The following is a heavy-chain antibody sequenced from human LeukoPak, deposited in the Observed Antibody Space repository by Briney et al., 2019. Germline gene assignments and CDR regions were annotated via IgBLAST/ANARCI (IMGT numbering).Heavy chain of an antibody. Sequence: SETLSLTCTVSGGSISSSSYYWGWICQPPGKGLEWIGSIYYSGSTYYNPSLKSRVTISVDTSKNQFSLKLSSVTAADTAVYYCARDIEGPRSPREGDYYYYYMDVWGKGTTVTVSS. CDR2: IYYSGST. CDR3: ARDIEGPRSPREGDYYYYYMDV. D-gene: IGHD1-26*01. CDR1: GGSISSSSYY. J-gene: IGHJ6*03. V-gene: IGHV4-39*07.